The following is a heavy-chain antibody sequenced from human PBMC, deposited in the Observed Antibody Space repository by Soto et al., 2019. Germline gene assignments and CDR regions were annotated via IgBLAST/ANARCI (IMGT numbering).Heavy chain of an antibody. CDR3: ARNRYPASKSHGIDV. CDR1: GLSFSTHS. V-gene: IGHV3-21*01. Sequence: EVQLVESGGGLVEPGGSLRLSCAASGLSFSTHSMNWVRQAPGKGLEWVASISGDSYYIYYADSVKGRFTISRDNAKNSHYLQMTRFLADDTPVYYCARNRYPASKSHGIDVWGQGTTVTVSS. J-gene: IGHJ6*02. D-gene: IGHD2-2*01. CDR2: ISGDSYYI.